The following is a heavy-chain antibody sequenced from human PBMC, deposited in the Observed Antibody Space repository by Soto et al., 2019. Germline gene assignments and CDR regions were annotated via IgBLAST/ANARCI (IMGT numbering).Heavy chain of an antibody. Sequence: QVQLQESGPGLVKPSETLSLTCNVSGGSISSYYWSWIQQPPGKGLEWIGYVYYSGSTNYNPSLKSRVTISIDTSKNQFSLKLSSVTAADTAVYYCATYANYNHYWGQGTLVTVSS. J-gene: IGHJ4*02. CDR3: ATYANYNHY. V-gene: IGHV4-59*01. D-gene: IGHD4-4*01. CDR1: GGSISSYY. CDR2: VYYSGST.